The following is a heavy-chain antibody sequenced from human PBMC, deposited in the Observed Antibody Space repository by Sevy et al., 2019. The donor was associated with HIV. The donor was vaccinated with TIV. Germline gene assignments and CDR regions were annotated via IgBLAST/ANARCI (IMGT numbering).Heavy chain of an antibody. J-gene: IGHJ4*02. CDR1: GFTFRRYA. CDR3: TRDGWGDYFDY. Sequence: GGSLRLSCAASGFTFRRYAMSWVRQAPGQGLESVAVISYDGGKTYHADSVKGRFTISRDNSENTLYLQMNSLRAEDTAVYYCTRDGWGDYFDYWGLGTLVTVSS. V-gene: IGHV3-30*04. CDR2: ISYDGGKT. D-gene: IGHD3-10*01.